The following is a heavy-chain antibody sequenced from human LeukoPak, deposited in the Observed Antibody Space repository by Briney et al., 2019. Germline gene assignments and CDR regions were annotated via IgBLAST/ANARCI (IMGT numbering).Heavy chain of an antibody. J-gene: IGHJ5*02. D-gene: IGHD4-11*01. CDR1: GGSISSGGYY. CDR2: IHYSGNT. CDR3: ARDFAASNYDWFDR. V-gene: IGHV4-31*03. Sequence: SETLSLTCTVSGGSISSGGYYWSWIRQPPGKGLEWIGYIHYSGNTYYNPSLRSRLTISVDTSKNQFSLKLSSVTATDTAVYYCARDFAASNYDWFDRWGQGTLVTVSS.